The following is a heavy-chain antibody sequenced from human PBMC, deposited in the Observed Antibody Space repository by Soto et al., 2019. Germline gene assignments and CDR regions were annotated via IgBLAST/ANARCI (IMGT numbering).Heavy chain of an antibody. CDR1: GFTVSNSY. CDR2: IYSGGSS. D-gene: IGHD3-10*01. Sequence: GGSLRPSCAASGFTVSNSYMSWVCQAPGKGLEWVSAIYSGGSSYYADSVKGRFTISRDNSRNTLYLQMNSLRAEDTAVYFCARCDGSATYCFFFAYWGQGT. V-gene: IGHV3-66*01. J-gene: IGHJ4*02. CDR3: ARCDGSATYCFFFAY.